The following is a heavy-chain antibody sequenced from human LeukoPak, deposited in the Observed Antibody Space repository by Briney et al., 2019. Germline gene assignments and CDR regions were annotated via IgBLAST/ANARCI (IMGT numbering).Heavy chain of an antibody. V-gene: IGHV3-30*02. Sequence: GGSLRLSCAASGFTFSSYGMHWVRQAPGKGLEWVAFIRYDGSNKYYADSVKGRFTISRDNSKNTLYLQMNSLRAEDTAVYYCAKEADILTIGNWFDPWGQGTLVTVSS. CDR3: AKEADILTIGNWFDP. J-gene: IGHJ5*02. D-gene: IGHD3-9*01. CDR1: GFTFSSYG. CDR2: IRYDGSNK.